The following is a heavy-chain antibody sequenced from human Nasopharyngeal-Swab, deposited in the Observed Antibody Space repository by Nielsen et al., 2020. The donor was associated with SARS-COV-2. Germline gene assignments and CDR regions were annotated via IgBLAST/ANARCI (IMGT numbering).Heavy chain of an antibody. Sequence: WIRQPPGKGLEWVAVIWYDGSNKYYADSVKGRCTISRDNSKNTLYLQMNSLRAEDTAVYYCARDLSYYDSVGAFDVWGQGTMVTVSS. J-gene: IGHJ3*01. D-gene: IGHD3-22*01. V-gene: IGHV3-33*01. CDR2: IWYDGSNK. CDR3: ARDLSYYDSVGAFDV.